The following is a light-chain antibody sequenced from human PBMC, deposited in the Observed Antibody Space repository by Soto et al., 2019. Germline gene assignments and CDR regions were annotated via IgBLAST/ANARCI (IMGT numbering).Light chain of an antibody. Sequence: DIQMTQSPSTLSASVGDRVTITCRASQSISSWLAWYQQKPGKAPKLLIYKASSLESGVPSRFSGSGSGTEFTLTISSLQPDDFATYYCYSRSTFGQGTKVEIK. V-gene: IGKV1-5*03. J-gene: IGKJ1*01. CDR2: KAS. CDR1: QSISSW. CDR3: YSRST.